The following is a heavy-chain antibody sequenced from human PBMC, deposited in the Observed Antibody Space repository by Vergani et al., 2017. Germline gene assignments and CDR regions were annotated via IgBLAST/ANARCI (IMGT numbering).Heavy chain of an antibody. CDR1: AVSISSGGYY. CDR3: ARGTIAVGQGTMDN. J-gene: IGHJ4*02. CDR2: IYYSGST. D-gene: IGHD6-19*01. Sequence: QVQLQESGPGLVKPSQTLSLTCSVSAVSISSGGYYWSWIRQHPGKGLEWIGYIYYSGSTYYNPSLKSPVTISIDTSKNQFSLRLSSVTAADTAIYYCARGTIAVGQGTMDNWGRETLVTV. V-gene: IGHV4-31*01.